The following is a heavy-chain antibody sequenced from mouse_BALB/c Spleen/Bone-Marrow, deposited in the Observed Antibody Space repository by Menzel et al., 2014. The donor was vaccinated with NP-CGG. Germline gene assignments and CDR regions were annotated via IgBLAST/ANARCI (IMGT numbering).Heavy chain of an antibody. Sequence: VQLQQSGAELVRPGASVKLSCKASGYMFTSFWMNWVKQRPGQGLEWIGNISPSDGYTNYNQKFKDKATLTVDKSSSNTYMQSRRPADSDSYVYDSGITAAVTPSGMDYWGQGTTLTVST. CDR2: ISPSDGYT. J-gene: IGHJ4*01. CDR3: GITAAVTPSGMDY. CDR1: GYMFTSFW. V-gene: IGHV1-69*02. D-gene: IGHD2-1*01.